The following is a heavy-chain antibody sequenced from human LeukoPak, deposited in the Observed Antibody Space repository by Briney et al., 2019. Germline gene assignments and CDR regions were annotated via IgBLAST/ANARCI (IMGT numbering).Heavy chain of an antibody. J-gene: IGHJ4*02. CDR1: GASISGWY. Sequence: SETLSLTCTVSGASISGWYWSWIRQPPGKGLEWIGYVYGSGYTNYSPSLKSRVTMSIDTSKNTFSLKLTSVTGADTATYYCARETSLAGFASGLGFNYWGQGILVTVSS. V-gene: IGHV4-59*01. D-gene: IGHD6-19*01. CDR2: VYGSGYT. CDR3: ARETSLAGFASGLGFNY.